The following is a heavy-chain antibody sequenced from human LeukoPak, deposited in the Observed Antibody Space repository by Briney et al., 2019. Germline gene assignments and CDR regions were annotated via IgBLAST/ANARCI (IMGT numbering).Heavy chain of an antibody. CDR1: GFTFCSYE. J-gene: IGHJ4*02. CDR2: ISSSGSTI. Sequence: GGSLRLSCAASGFTFCSYEMNWVRQAPGKGLEWVSYISSSGSTIYYADSVKGRFTISRDNAKNSLYLQMNSLRAEDTAVYYCARGLGSGSYSSDYWGQGTLVTVSS. D-gene: IGHD3-10*01. V-gene: IGHV3-48*03. CDR3: ARGLGSGSYSSDY.